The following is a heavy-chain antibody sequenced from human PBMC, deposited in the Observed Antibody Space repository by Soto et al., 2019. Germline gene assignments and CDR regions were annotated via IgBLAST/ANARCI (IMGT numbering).Heavy chain of an antibody. V-gene: IGHV3-23*01. J-gene: IGHJ3*02. CDR2: ISGSGGST. Sequence: GGSLRLSCEVSGFTFSSYAMSWVRQAPGRGLEWVSSISGSGGSTYHADSVNSRFTISRDNSKNTVFLQMNSLRAEDTAVYYCAKDSPYSASYKEDGFDIWGQGSLVTVSS. CDR3: AKDSPYSASYKEDGFDI. D-gene: IGHD1-26*01. CDR1: GFTFSSYA.